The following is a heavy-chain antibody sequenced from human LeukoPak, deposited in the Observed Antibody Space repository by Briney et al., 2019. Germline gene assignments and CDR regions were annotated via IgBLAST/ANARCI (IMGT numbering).Heavy chain of an antibody. CDR2: INHSGST. Sequence: SETLSLSCAVYGGSFSGYYWSWIRHPPGKGLVWIGEINHSGSTNYNPSLKSRVTISVDTSKNQFSLKLSSVTAADTAVYYCARKRSSGYHYYYYYMDVWGKGTTVTVSS. V-gene: IGHV4-34*01. D-gene: IGHD3-22*01. J-gene: IGHJ6*03. CDR3: ARKRSSGYHYYYYYMDV. CDR1: GGSFSGYY.